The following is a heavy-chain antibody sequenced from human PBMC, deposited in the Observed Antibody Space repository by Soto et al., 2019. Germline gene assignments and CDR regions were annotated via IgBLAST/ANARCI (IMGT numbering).Heavy chain of an antibody. CDR1: GFTFSSYA. J-gene: IGHJ4*02. CDR2: ISYDGSNK. Sequence: QVQLVESGGGVVQPGRSLRLSCAASGFTFSSYAMHWVRQAPGKGLEWVAVISYDGSNKYYADSVKGRFTISRDNSKNTLYLQMNSLRAEDTAVYYCARNFGDSNYWGQGTLVTVSS. V-gene: IGHV3-30-3*01. CDR3: ARNFGDSNY. D-gene: IGHD3-10*01.